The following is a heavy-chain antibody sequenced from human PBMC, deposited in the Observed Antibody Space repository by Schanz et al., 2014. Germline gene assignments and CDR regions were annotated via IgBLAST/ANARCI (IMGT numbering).Heavy chain of an antibody. V-gene: IGHV3-21*04. D-gene: IGHD1-26*01. Sequence: EVQLVESGGGLVKPGGSLRLSCAASGFTFSSYGMNWVRQAPGKGLEWVSYISSSSSYIYYADSMKGRFTISRDNSKNTLYLQMNSLRAEDSAVYYCAKVGPYSGSLGAFDIWGQGTMVTVSS. J-gene: IGHJ3*02. CDR1: GFTFSSYG. CDR3: AKVGPYSGSLGAFDI. CDR2: ISSSSSYI.